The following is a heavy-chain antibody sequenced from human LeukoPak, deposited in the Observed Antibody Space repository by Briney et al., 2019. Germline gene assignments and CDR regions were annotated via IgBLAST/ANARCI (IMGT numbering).Heavy chain of an antibody. CDR2: IYPGGSDT. V-gene: IGHV5-51*01. J-gene: IGHJ6*02. CDR1: GYSFTSYW. D-gene: IGHD1-20*01. Sequence: PGESLKISCKGSGYSFTSYWIGWVRQMPGKGLEWMGIIYPGGSDTRYSPSFQGQVTISADKSISTAYLQWSSLKASDTAMYYCARLGEPSITGTTWGNYYYGMDVWGQGTTVTVSS. CDR3: ARLGEPSITGTTWGNYYYGMDV.